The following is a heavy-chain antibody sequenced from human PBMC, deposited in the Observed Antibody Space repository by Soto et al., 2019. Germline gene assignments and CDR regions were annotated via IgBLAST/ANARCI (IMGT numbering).Heavy chain of an antibody. Sequence: PRGSLRLSCAASGFTFSSYAMHWVRQAPGKGLEWVSSISSSSSYIYYADSVKGRFTISRDNAKNSLYLQMNSLRAEDTAVYYCERYSSSWDIDYWGQGTLVTVSS. CDR3: ERYSSSWDIDY. CDR1: GFTFSSYA. V-gene: IGHV3-21*01. D-gene: IGHD6-13*01. J-gene: IGHJ4*02. CDR2: ISSSSSYI.